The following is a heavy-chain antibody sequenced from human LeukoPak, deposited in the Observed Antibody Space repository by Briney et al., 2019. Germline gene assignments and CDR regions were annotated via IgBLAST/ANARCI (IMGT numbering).Heavy chain of an antibody. CDR3: AKDQGGYSGYDLTFDY. V-gene: IGHV3-74*01. CDR2: INGDGSST. CDR1: GFTFRSYW. D-gene: IGHD5-12*01. Sequence: PGGSLRLSCAGSGFTFRSYWMHWVRQDPGKGLVWVARINGDGSSTSYADSVKGRFTISRDNAKNTLYLQMNSLRAEDTAVYYCAKDQGGYSGYDLTFDYWGQGTLVTVSS. J-gene: IGHJ4*02.